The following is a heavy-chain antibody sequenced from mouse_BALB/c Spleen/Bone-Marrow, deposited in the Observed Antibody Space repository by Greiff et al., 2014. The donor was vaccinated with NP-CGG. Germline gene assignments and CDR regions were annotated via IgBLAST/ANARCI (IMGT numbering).Heavy chain of an antibody. CDR2: INPGSGAT. CDR1: GYAFTNYL. V-gene: IGHV1-54*03. CDR3: ARRLTGTLYFDY. Sequence: QVQLQQSGAELVRPGTSVKVSCKASGYAFTNYLIEWVKQRPGQGLEWIGVINPGSGATNYNENFKGKATLTADKSSSTPYMQLSSLTSDDSAVYFCARRLTGTLYFDYWGQGTTLTVPS. D-gene: IGHD4-1*01. J-gene: IGHJ2*01.